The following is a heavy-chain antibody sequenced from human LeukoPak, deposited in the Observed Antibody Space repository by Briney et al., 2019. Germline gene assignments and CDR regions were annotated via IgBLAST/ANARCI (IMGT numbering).Heavy chain of an antibody. Sequence: ASVKVSCKASGYTFTSYGISWVRQAPGQGLEWMGIINPSGGSTSYAQKFQGRVTMTRDMSTSTVYMELSSLRSEDTAVYYCARGSGSYSWFDPWGQGTLVTVSS. V-gene: IGHV1-46*01. J-gene: IGHJ5*02. CDR3: ARGSGSYSWFDP. CDR2: INPSGGST. CDR1: GYTFTSYG. D-gene: IGHD1-26*01.